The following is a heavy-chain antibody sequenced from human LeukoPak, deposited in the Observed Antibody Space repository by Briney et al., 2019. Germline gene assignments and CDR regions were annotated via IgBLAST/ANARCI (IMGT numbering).Heavy chain of an antibody. V-gene: IGHV3-30*02. CDR1: GFTFSSYG. CDR2: IRYDGGNK. J-gene: IGHJ1*01. Sequence: GGSLRLSCAASGFTFSSYGIHWVRQAPGKGLEWVAFIRYDGGNKYYADSVKGRFTISRDNSKNTLSLQMNSLRPEDTAVYYCAKDVYYYDSSGSTYFQHWGQGTPVTVSS. D-gene: IGHD3-22*01. CDR3: AKDVYYYDSSGSTYFQH.